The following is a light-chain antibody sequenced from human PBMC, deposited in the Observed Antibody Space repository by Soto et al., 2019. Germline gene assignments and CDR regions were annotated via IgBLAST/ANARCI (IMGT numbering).Light chain of an antibody. CDR2: AAS. J-gene: IGKJ1*01. Sequence: DIQMTQSPSSVSASVGDRVTITCRASQVMSSWLAWYQQKPGKAPKLLIYAASSLQSGVPSRFSGSGYGTDFTLTITSLQSEDFAIYYCQQSYSSPRTFGQGTKVDIK. CDR1: QVMSSW. CDR3: QQSYSSPRT. V-gene: IGKV1-12*01.